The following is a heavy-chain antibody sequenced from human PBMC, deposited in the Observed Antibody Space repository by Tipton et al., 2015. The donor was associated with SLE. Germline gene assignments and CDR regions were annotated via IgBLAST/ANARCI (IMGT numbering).Heavy chain of an antibody. Sequence: SLRLSCAASGFVFSSYWMHWVRQAPGKGLVWVARIKSDGSDTNYADSVRGRFTISRDNAKNTLYLQMNSLRAEDTAVYYCTRARGQQLPTDYWGRGTLVTVSS. D-gene: IGHD6-13*01. CDR1: GFVFSSYW. J-gene: IGHJ4*02. V-gene: IGHV3-74*01. CDR3: TRARGQQLPTDY. CDR2: IKSDGSDT.